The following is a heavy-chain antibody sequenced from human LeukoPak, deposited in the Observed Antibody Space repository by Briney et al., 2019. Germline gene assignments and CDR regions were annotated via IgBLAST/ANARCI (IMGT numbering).Heavy chain of an antibody. Sequence: PSETLSLTCTVSGGSISSYYWSWIRQPPGKGLEWIGYIYYSGSTNYNPSLKSRVTISVDTSKNQFSLKLSSVTAADTAVYYCASASGWYSGYYFDYWGQGTLVTVSS. D-gene: IGHD6-19*01. V-gene: IGHV4-59*01. CDR1: GGSISSYY. CDR2: IYYSGST. J-gene: IGHJ4*02. CDR3: ASASGWYSGYYFDY.